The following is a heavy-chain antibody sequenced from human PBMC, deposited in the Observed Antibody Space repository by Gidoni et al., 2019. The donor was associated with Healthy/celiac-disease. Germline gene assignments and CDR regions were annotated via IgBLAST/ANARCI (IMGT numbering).Heavy chain of an antibody. V-gene: IGHV4-59*01. D-gene: IGHD6-13*01. CDR2: IYYRGST. J-gene: IGHJ4*02. Sequence: QVQLQESGPGLVKPSETLSLTCTVSGGSISSYYWSWIRQTPGKGMDWIGYIYYRGSTNYNPSLKSRVSISVDTSKNQFSLKLSSVTAADTALYYCAGAGRAAEPSYWGQGPLVTVSS. CDR3: AGAGRAAEPSY. CDR1: GGSISSYY.